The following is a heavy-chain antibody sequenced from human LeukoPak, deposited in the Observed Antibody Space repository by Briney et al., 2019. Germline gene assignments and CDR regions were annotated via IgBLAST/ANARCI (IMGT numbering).Heavy chain of an antibody. Sequence: PSETLSLTCTVSGDSITSTPYYWGWIRQSPGKGLEWIGIIYYSGSTYYNPSLKSRVTMSVDTSKNQFSLKLNSVTAADTAVYFCAGHLNSGGNSPLVYWGQGTLVTVSS. CDR1: GDSITSTPYY. CDR2: IYYSGST. J-gene: IGHJ4*02. CDR3: AGHLNSGGNSPLVY. V-gene: IGHV4-39*01. D-gene: IGHD4-23*01.